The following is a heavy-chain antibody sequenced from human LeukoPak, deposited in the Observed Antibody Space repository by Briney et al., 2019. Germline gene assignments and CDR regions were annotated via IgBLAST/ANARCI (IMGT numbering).Heavy chain of an antibody. D-gene: IGHD3-16*01. J-gene: IGHJ4*02. Sequence: SETLSLTCAVYGGSFSGYYWSWIRQPPGKGLEWIGEINHSGSTNYNPSLKSRVTISVDTSKNQFSLKLSSVTAADTAVYYCARKRGCYFDYWGQGTLVTVSS. CDR3: ARKRGCYFDY. CDR2: INHSGST. CDR1: GGSFSGYY. V-gene: IGHV4-34*01.